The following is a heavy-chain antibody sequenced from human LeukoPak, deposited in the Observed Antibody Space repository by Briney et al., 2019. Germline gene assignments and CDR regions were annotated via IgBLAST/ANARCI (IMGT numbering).Heavy chain of an antibody. J-gene: IGHJ2*01. Sequence: PSETLSLTCAVYGGSFSGYYWSWIRQPPGKGLEWIGEINHSGSTYYNPSLKSRVTISVDRSKNQFSLKLSSVTAADTAVYYCARDTADYWYFDLWGRGTLVTVSS. CDR1: GGSFSGYY. D-gene: IGHD4-17*01. CDR3: ARDTADYWYFDL. V-gene: IGHV4-34*01. CDR2: INHSGST.